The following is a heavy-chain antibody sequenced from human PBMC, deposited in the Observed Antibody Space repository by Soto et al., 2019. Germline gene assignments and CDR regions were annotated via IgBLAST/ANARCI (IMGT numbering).Heavy chain of an antibody. Sequence: GGSLRLSCAASGFTFSSYGMHWVRQAPGKGLEWVAVISYDGSNKYYADSVKGRFAISRDNSKNTLYLQMNSLRAEDTAVYYCAKDGEYSSTRGMDVWGQGTTVTVSS. D-gene: IGHD6-6*01. J-gene: IGHJ6*02. CDR1: GFTFSSYG. CDR2: ISYDGSNK. CDR3: AKDGEYSSTRGMDV. V-gene: IGHV3-30*18.